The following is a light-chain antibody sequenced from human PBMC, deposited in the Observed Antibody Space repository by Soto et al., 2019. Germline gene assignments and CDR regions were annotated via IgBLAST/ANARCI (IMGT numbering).Light chain of an antibody. V-gene: IGLV2-14*01. CDR3: SSYTSSSTLV. Sequence: QSVLTQAASVSGCPGQSISISCSGTSSDVGGYNYVSWYQQHPGKAPKLMIYEVSNRPSGVSNRFSGSKSGDTASLTISGLQAEDEADYYCSSYTSSSTLVFGTGTKVT. J-gene: IGLJ1*01. CDR2: EVS. CDR1: SSDVGGYNY.